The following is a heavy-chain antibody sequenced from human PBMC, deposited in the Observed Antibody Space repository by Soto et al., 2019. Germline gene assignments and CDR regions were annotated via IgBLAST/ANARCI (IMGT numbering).Heavy chain of an antibody. CDR1: AGSISTVDYW. CDR3: ARGPSGDKVDS. Sequence: QVQLQESGPGLVKPSQTLSLTCTVSAGSISTVDYWWSWIRQSPDMGLEWIGHIYDGGRTYNNPSLESRVTMSVDTSKSQLSLTLSSVSAADTAVYYCARGPSGDKVDSWGQGTLVTLSS. D-gene: IGHD7-27*01. J-gene: IGHJ4*02. V-gene: IGHV4-30-4*01. CDR2: IYDGGRT.